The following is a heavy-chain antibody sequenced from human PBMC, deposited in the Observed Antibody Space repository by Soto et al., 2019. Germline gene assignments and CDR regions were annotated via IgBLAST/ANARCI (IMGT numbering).Heavy chain of an antibody. CDR3: AREEATAGNDCFDF. CDR2: INPSSGGT. J-gene: IGHJ4*02. D-gene: IGHD6-13*01. V-gene: IGHV1-2*02. CDR1: TGNY. Sequence: ASVKVSCKASTGNYLHRVRQAPGQGLEWMGWINPSSGGTHYAEQFQGRVTMTWDTSISTVYMELNSLTSDDTAVYYCAREEATAGNDCFDFWGQGTLVTVSS.